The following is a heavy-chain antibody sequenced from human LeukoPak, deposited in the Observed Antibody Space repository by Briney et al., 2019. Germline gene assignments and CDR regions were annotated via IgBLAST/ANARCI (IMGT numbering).Heavy chain of an antibody. D-gene: IGHD2/OR15-2a*01. CDR2: INPNSGGT. J-gene: IGHJ3*02. CDR3: ATGLTKLLVAFDI. CDR1: GYTFTGYY. Sequence: ASVTVSCKASGYTFTGYYMHWVRQAPGQGLEWMGWINPNSGGTNYAQRFQGRVTMTRDTSISTAYMELSRLRSDDTAVYYCATGLTKLLVAFDIWGQGTMVTVSS. V-gene: IGHV1-2*02.